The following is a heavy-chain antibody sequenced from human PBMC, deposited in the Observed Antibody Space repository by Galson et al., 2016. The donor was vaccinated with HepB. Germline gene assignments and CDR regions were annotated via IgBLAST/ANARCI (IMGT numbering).Heavy chain of an antibody. CDR2: INNGGTYT. CDR3: ARGCNDWYGIDY. Sequence: SLRLSCAASGFTFSLYWMHWVRQVPGKGLMWVSRINNGGTYTNYADSVRGRFSIFRDDAKNTLYLQMTSLRAEDTAIYYCARGCNDWYGIDYWGQGTLATVSS. CDR1: GFTFSLYW. J-gene: IGHJ4*02. D-gene: IGHD6-19*01. V-gene: IGHV3-74*01.